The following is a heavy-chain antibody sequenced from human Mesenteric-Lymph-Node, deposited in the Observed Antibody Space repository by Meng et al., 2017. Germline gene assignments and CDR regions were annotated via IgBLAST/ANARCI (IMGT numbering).Heavy chain of an antibody. CDR1: GFTFSSYA. Sequence: GGSLRLSCAASGFTFSSYAMSWVRQAPGKGLEWVSAISGSGGSTYYADSVKGRFTISRNNSKNTLYLQMNSLRAEDTAVYYCAKGAGYVDTREGDSWGQGTLVPVSS. CDR3: AKGAGYVDTREGDS. D-gene: IGHD5-18*01. V-gene: IGHV3-23*01. J-gene: IGHJ4*02. CDR2: ISGSGGST.